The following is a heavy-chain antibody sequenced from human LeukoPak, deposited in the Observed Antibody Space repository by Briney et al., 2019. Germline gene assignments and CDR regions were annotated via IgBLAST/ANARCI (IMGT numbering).Heavy chain of an antibody. Sequence: GASVKVSCKSSGYTFTGYYMHWVRQAPGQGLEWMGCINPNSGGTNYAQKFQGRVTMTRDTSISTAYMELSRLRSDDTAVYYCARNYYDSSGYQWKRFDPWGQGTLVTVSS. D-gene: IGHD3-22*01. CDR3: ARNYYDSSGYQWKRFDP. V-gene: IGHV1-2*02. CDR1: GYTFTGYY. CDR2: INPNSGGT. J-gene: IGHJ5*02.